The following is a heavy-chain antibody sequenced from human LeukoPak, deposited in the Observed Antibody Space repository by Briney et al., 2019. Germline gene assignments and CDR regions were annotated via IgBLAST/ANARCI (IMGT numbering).Heavy chain of an antibody. J-gene: IGHJ3*02. CDR2: ISSHSIYI. CDR1: GFTFRTYS. Sequence: GGSLRLSCAASGFTFRTYSMNWVRQAPGKGLEWVSTISSHSIYIYYADSVKGRFTISRDNAKNLLYLQMDSLRADDTAVYYCARDSGPADPEAFDIWGQGTMVTVSS. CDR3: ARDSGPADPEAFDI. D-gene: IGHD1-14*01. V-gene: IGHV3-21*01.